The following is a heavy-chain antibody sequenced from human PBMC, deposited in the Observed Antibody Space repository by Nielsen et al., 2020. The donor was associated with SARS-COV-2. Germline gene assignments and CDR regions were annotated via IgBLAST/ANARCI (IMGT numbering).Heavy chain of an antibody. D-gene: IGHD3-10*01. CDR2: IYHSGST. J-gene: IGHJ5*02. CDR3: ARGPLTYYYGSGSYPNWFDP. V-gene: IGHV4-4*02. Sequence: PGKGLEWIGEIYHSGSTNYNPSLKSRVTISVDKSKNQFSLKLSSVTAADTAVYYCARGPLTYYYGSGSYPNWFDPWGQGTLVTVSS.